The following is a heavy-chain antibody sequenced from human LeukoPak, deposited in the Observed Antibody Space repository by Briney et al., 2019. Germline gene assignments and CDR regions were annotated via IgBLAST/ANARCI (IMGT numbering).Heavy chain of an antibody. Sequence: GGSLRLSCSASGFTFSTYGMNSVRQAPGKGLEWVAIIWYDGSHANYADAVKGRFTISRDNSKNTLHLQMNSPRAEDTAVYYCARDRSYSSRWNFGKDYYMDVWGKGTTVTVSS. CDR2: IWYDGSHA. J-gene: IGHJ6*03. D-gene: IGHD6-13*01. V-gene: IGHV3-33*01. CDR1: GFTFSTYG. CDR3: ARDRSYSSRWNFGKDYYMDV.